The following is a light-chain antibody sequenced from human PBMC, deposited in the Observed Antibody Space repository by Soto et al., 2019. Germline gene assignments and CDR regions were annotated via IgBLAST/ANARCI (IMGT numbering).Light chain of an antibody. V-gene: IGLV8-61*01. Sequence: QAVVTQEPSFSVSPGKTVTLTCGLSSGSVSTSYYPSWYQQTPGQAPRTLIYSTNTRSSGVPDRFSGSILGNKAALTITGGQADDESDYYCVLYMGSGISVFGGGTQLTVL. J-gene: IGLJ3*02. CDR2: STN. CDR1: SGSVSTSYY. CDR3: VLYMGSGISV.